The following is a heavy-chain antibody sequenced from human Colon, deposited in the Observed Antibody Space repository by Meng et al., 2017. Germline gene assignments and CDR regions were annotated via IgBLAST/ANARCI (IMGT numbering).Heavy chain of an antibody. V-gene: IGHV4-4*02. CDR1: GVPITTNSY. CDR2: IDHRGDP. D-gene: IGHD4-23*01. CDR3: ARHGGYYQDY. J-gene: IGHJ4*02. Sequence: QVRRLQPGPGLRIHSGTLSLTCAVSGVPITTNSYWSWVRQSPEKGLEWIGQIDHRGDPYYNPSLKRRVTMSVDRSKSQVSLQLTSVTAADTAAYYCARHGGYYQDYWGQGTLVTVSS.